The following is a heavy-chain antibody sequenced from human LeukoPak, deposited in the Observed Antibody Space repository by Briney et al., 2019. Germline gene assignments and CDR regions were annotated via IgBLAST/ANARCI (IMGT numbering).Heavy chain of an antibody. CDR1: GGSISSYY. CDR2: IYYSGST. D-gene: IGHD3-22*01. J-gene: IGHJ4*02. V-gene: IGHV4-59*01. CDR3: ARARETYYYDSSGYYREEYFDY. Sequence: SETLSLTCTVSGGSISSYYWSWIRQPPGKGLEWIGYIYYSGSTNYNPSLKSRVTISVDTSKNQFSLKLSSVTAADTAVYYCARARETYYYDSSGYYREEYFDYWGQGTLVTVSS.